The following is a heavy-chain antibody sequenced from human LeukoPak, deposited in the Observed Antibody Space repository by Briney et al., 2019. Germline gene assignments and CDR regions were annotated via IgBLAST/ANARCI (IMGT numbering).Heavy chain of an antibody. D-gene: IGHD2-2*01. CDR3: ARGRSTSPLSYGMDV. CDR1: GGSISSYY. CDR2: IYTSGST. J-gene: IGHJ6*02. V-gene: IGHV4-4*07. Sequence: SETLSLTCTVSGGSISSYYWSWIRQPAGMGLEWIGRIYTSGSTNYNPSLKSRVTMSVDTSKNQFSLKLSSVTAADTAVYYCARGRSTSPLSYGMDVWGQGTTVTVSS.